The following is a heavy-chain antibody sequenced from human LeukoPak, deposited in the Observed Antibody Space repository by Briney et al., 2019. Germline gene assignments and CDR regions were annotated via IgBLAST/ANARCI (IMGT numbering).Heavy chain of an antibody. CDR1: GYTFSSYG. Sequence: ASVTVSCKTSGYTFSSYGITWVRQAPGQGLEWMGWITAYNGNTNYAQMFQRRVTMTADTSTGTAYMELTSLRSDDTAVYYCARDVRWYCSSTNCQGGYFDYWGQGTLVTVSS. CDR2: ITAYNGNT. CDR3: ARDVRWYCSSTNCQGGYFDY. D-gene: IGHD2-2*01. V-gene: IGHV1-18*01. J-gene: IGHJ4*02.